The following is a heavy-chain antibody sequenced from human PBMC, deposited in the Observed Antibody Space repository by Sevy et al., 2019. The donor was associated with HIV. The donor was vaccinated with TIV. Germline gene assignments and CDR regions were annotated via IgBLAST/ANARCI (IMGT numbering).Heavy chain of an antibody. V-gene: IGHV4-59*08. D-gene: IGHD1-26*01. CDR1: GGSIGSYH. J-gene: IGHJ6*02. Sequence: SETLSLTCTVSGGSIGSYHWSWIRQPPGKGLEWIAYVHSSGSTNYNPSLKSRVTISVDTSRNQFSLKLTSVIAADTAVYFCARHLAVGTSCMDVWGQGTTVTVSS. CDR2: VHSSGST. CDR3: ARHLAVGTSCMDV.